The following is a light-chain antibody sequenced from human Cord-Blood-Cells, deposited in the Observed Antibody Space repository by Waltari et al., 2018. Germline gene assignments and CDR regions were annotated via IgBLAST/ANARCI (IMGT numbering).Light chain of an antibody. Sequence: QSALTQPRSVSGSPGQSVTISCTGTSSDVGGYNYVSWYQQHPGKAPQLIIYDVSKRPSVVPDRFSGYKSGNTASLTISGLQAEDVADYYCCSYAGSYTWVFGGGTKLTVL. V-gene: IGLV2-11*01. CDR3: CSYAGSYTWV. CDR1: SSDVGGYNY. J-gene: IGLJ3*02. CDR2: DVS.